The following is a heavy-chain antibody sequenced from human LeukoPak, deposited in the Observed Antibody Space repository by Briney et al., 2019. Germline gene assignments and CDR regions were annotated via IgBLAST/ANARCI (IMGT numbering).Heavy chain of an antibody. V-gene: IGHV4-4*09. J-gene: IGHJ5*02. CDR3: ARHKLGGVAVTTFLSGPEA. CDR2: IYASGRT. Sequence: SETLSLTCTVSGGSISSYYWSWIRQPPGKGLEWIGSIYASGRTNSIPSLKSRVIISVDTSKNQFSLKLSSVTAADTAVYYCARHKLGGVAVTTFLSGPEAWGQGILVTSPQ. D-gene: IGHD6-19*01. CDR1: GGSISSYY.